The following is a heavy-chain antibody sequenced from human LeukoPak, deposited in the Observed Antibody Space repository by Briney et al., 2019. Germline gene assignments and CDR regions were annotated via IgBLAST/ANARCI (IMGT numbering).Heavy chain of an antibody. CDR2: IHYSGST. J-gene: IGHJ4*02. Sequence: SETLSLTCTVSGGSISSNTYYWGWIRRPPGKGLEWIGNIHYSGSTYYNPSLKSRVTISVDTSKNQFSLNLSSLTAADTAVYYCARGRNSSGYYSGYYFDYWGQGTLVTVSS. CDR1: GGSISSNTYY. V-gene: IGHV4-39*01. D-gene: IGHD3-22*01. CDR3: ARGRNSSGYYSGYYFDY.